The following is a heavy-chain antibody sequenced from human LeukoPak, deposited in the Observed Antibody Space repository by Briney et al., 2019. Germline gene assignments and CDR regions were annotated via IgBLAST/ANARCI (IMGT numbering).Heavy chain of an antibody. CDR3: ARDLRGSIVVVTAPPWYFDL. CDR2: ISYDGSNK. V-gene: IGHV3-30*03. J-gene: IGHJ2*01. D-gene: IGHD2-21*02. Sequence: GRSLRLSCAASGFTFSSYGMHWVRQAPGKGLEWVADISYDGSNKYYADSVKGRFTISRDNSKNTLYLQMNSLRAEDTAVYYCARDLRGSIVVVTAPPWYFDLWGRGTLVTVSS. CDR1: GFTFSSYG.